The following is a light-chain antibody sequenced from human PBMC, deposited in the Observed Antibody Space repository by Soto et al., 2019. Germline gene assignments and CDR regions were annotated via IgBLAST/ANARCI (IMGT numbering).Light chain of an antibody. CDR2: EVS. J-gene: IGLJ3*02. CDR1: SSDVGAYNY. V-gene: IGLV2-14*01. Sequence: QSALTQPASVSGSPGQSITISCTGTSSDVGAYNYVSWYQQHPGKVPKLIIYEVSYRPSGVSDRFSGSKSGTSATLGITGLQTGDEADYYCGTWDSSLSARVFGGGTKLTVL. CDR3: GTWDSSLSARV.